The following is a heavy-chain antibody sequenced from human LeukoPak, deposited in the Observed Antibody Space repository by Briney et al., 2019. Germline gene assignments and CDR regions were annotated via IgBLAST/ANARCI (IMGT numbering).Heavy chain of an antibody. CDR2: IKSKTDGGTT. J-gene: IGHJ4*02. V-gene: IGHV3-15*01. D-gene: IGHD6-13*01. CDR3: TTYIASGRFDY. Sequence: LGGCLRLSCAASGFTFSNAWMSWVRQAPGKGLEWVGRIKSKTDGGTTDYAAPVKGRFTISRDDSKNTLYLQMNSLKTEDTAVYYCTTYIASGRFDYWGQGTLVNGSS. CDR1: GFTFSNAW.